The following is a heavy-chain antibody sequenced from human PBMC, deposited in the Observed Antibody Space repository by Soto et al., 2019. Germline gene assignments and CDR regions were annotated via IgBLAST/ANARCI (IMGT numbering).Heavy chain of an antibody. D-gene: IGHD5-18*01. J-gene: IGHJ5*02. V-gene: IGHV4-4*07. CDR3: AREVGYSYGFFNYLDP. CDR1: GGSISPHY. Sequence: SETLSLTCIVSGGSISPHYCTWIRQAAGKGLEWIGRIYSSGSTNYNPSLKSRVTMSVDTSKSQFSLRLSSVSAADTAVYYCAREVGYSYGFFNYLDPWGQGTLVTVSS. CDR2: IYSSGST.